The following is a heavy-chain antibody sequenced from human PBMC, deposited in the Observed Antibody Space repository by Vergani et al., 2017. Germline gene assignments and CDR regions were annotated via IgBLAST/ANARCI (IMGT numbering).Heavy chain of an antibody. J-gene: IGHJ6*02. Sequence: EVQLLESGGGLVQPGGSLRLSCAASGFTFSSYAMSWVRQAPGKGLVWVSAFSGSGGSTYYADSVKGRFTISRDNSKNALYLQMNSLRAEDTAVYYCAKDSSRLRPHYYYYYGMDVWGQGTTVTVSS. CDR1: GFTFSSYA. CDR2: FSGSGGST. CDR3: AKDSSRLRPHYYYYYGMDV. D-gene: IGHD6-6*01. V-gene: IGHV3-23*01.